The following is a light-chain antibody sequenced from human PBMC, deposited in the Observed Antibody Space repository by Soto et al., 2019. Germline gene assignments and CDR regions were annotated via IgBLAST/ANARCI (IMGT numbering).Light chain of an antibody. CDR2: DVS. Sequence: QSALTQPRSVSGSPGQSVTISCTGTSSDVGGYNYVSWYQQHPGKAPKLMIYDVSKRPSGVPDRFSGSKSGNTASLTISGLQAEDVADYYCCSYAGSYTYVFGTGPKVTVL. J-gene: IGLJ1*01. CDR1: SSDVGGYNY. CDR3: CSYAGSYTYV. V-gene: IGLV2-11*01.